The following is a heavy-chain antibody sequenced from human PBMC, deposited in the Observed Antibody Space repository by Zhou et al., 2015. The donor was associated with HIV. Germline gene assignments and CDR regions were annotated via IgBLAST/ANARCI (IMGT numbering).Heavy chain of an antibody. CDR2: MNPSSGNT. V-gene: IGHV1-8*02. J-gene: IGHJ5*02. Sequence: QLHMLQSGGEVKKIGASVKVSCEASGNTSIPYGVIWVRQAPGQGLEWMGWMNPSSGNTGYAQKFQGRLTMTRNTAISTAYMELSSLTFEDTAVYYCARSPGYNNNWLDPWGQGTLVSVSS. CDR3: ARSPGYNNNWLDP. CDR1: GNTSIPYG. D-gene: IGHD5-24*01.